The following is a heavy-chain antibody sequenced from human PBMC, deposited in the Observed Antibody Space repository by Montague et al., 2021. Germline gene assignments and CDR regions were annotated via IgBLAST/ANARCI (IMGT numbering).Heavy chain of an antibody. D-gene: IGHD7-27*01. Sequence: SETLSLTCSVSGGSVNGYDWSWIRQPPGKGLEWIGYMRSSGSPNYNPSSKSRLAISIDRSRNQFSLELSFVTAADTAIYFCGRDYWGSIDYWGHGILVTVSS. J-gene: IGHJ4*01. CDR3: GRDYWGSIDY. CDR2: MRSSGSP. CDR1: GGSVNGYD. V-gene: IGHV4-59*02.